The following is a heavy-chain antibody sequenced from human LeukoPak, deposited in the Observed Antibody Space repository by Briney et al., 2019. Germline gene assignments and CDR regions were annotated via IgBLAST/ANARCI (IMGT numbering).Heavy chain of an antibody. D-gene: IGHD2-15*01. V-gene: IGHV4-34*01. Sequence: PSETLSLTCAVYGGSFSGYYWSWIRQPPGKGLEWIGEINHSGSTNYNPSLKSRVTISVDTSKNQFSLKLSSVTAADTAVYYCARGRSGGSWGQGTLVTVSS. CDR1: GGSFSGYY. J-gene: IGHJ4*02. CDR2: INHSGST. CDR3: ARGRSGGS.